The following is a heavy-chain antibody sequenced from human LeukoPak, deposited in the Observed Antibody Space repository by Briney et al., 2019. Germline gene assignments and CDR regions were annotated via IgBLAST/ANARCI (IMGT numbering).Heavy chain of an antibody. CDR2: IFHRGST. CDR1: GGSISSYW. CDR3: ARFTRYDRAGYYLEN. J-gene: IGHJ4*02. V-gene: IGHV4-59*08. Sequence: PSETLSLTCTVSGGSISSYWWSWVRQPPGKGLEWLGHIFHRGSTTYNACLQNPVSISEDTSKNEFSIDQCSVTAADTAPYYCARFTRYDRAGYYLENRGEGTLGSVSS. D-gene: IGHD3-22*01.